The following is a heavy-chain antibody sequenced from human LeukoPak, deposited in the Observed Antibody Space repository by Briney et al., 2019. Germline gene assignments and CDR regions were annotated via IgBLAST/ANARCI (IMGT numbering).Heavy chain of an antibody. CDR1: GFTFSSYW. Sequence: GGSLRLSCAASGFTFSSYWMYWVRQAQGQGLVWVSRINSDGSTTSYEDYVKGRFSISRDNAKNTLYLHKNSLRAEDTSVYYCTRVGATSTFYYYYCMDVWGQGTTVTVSS. J-gene: IGHJ6*02. V-gene: IGHV3-74*01. CDR2: INSDGSTT. CDR3: TRVGATSTFYYYYCMDV. D-gene: IGHD2-15*01.